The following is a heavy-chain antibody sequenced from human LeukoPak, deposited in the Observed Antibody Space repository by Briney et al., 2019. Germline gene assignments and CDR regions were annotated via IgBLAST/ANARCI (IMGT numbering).Heavy chain of an antibody. J-gene: IGHJ4*02. V-gene: IGHV1-2*02. D-gene: IGHD2-2*01. CDR2: INPNNGAT. CDR3: AREVVGLNSLGY. CDR1: GYTFTGYY. Sequence: ASVKVSCKASGYTFTGYYIHWVRQAPGQGLEWMGWINPNNGATNYAQKFQGRVTVTRDTSISTAYMELSSLRSDDTAVYYCAREVVGLNSLGYWGQGTLVTVSS.